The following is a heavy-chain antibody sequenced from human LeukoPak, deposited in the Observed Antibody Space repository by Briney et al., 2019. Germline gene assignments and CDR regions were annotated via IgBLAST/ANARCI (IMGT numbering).Heavy chain of an antibody. J-gene: IGHJ4*02. CDR3: ARFTSGYDYDY. CDR2: IYYSGST. CDR1: GGSISSYY. V-gene: IGHV4-59*08. Sequence: SETLSLTCTVSGGSISSYYWSWIRQPPGKGLEWIGYIYYSGSTNYNPSLKSRVTISVDKSKNQFSLKLSSVTAADTAVYYCARFTSGYDYDYWGQGTLVTVSS. D-gene: IGHD5-12*01.